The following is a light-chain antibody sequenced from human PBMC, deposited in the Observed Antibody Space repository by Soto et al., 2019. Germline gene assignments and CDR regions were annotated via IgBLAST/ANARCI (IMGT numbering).Light chain of an antibody. CDR3: QSYDSKLGGSKV. CDR1: LSNIGAGYE. Sequence: QAVVTQPPSVSGAPGQRVTISCTGSLSNIGAGYEVHWYQQLPGTAPKLLIYGNNNRASGVPDRFSGSKSGSSASLAITGLQADDEADYYCQSYDSKLGGSKVFGTGTKLTVL. V-gene: IGLV1-40*01. CDR2: GNN. J-gene: IGLJ1*01.